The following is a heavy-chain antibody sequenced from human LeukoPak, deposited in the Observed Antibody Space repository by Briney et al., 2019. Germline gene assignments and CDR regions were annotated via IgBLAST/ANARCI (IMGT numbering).Heavy chain of an antibody. D-gene: IGHD6-13*01. J-gene: IGHJ6*04. Sequence: GGSLRLSCAASGFTFSSYWMSWVRQAPGKGLEGVANIKQDGSEKYYVDSVKGRFTISRDNAKNSLYLQINSLRAEDTAVYYCARVKYSSSWDVPGYYYGMDVWGKGTTVTVSS. CDR3: ARVKYSSSWDVPGYYYGMDV. CDR1: GFTFSSYW. V-gene: IGHV3-7*03. CDR2: IKQDGSEK.